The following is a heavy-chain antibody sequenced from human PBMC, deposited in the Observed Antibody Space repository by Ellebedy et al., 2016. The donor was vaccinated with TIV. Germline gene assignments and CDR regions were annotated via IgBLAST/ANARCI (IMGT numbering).Heavy chain of an antibody. D-gene: IGHD3-16*01. J-gene: IGHJ4*02. V-gene: IGHV3-23*01. CDR3: AKGASSGYNYDRVGFAY. CDR2: ISADGGDT. Sequence: GGSLRLSCVASGFTFSAHAMRWVRQAPGKGLEWVSVISADGGDTSYADAVKGRFIISRENSRSTLILQMNSLRGEDTAVYYCAKGASSGYNYDRVGFAYWGQGILVTVSS. CDR1: GFTFSAHA.